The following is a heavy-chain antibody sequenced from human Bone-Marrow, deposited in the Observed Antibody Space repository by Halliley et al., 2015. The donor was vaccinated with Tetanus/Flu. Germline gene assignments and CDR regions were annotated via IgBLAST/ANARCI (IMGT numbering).Heavy chain of an antibody. V-gene: IGHV4-59*01. CDR3: ARVPFEYVTSSPFDP. D-gene: IGHD6-6*01. CDR2: GTP. Sequence: GTPPYNPPLRRRVSISVDTSQNQFSLKMGSLAAADTAVYYCARVPFEYVTSSPFDPWGQGILVTVSS. J-gene: IGHJ5*02.